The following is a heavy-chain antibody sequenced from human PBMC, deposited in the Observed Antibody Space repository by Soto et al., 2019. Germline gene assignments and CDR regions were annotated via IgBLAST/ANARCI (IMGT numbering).Heavy chain of an antibody. CDR1: GGSISSSSYY. Sequence: SETLSLTCTVSGGSISSSSYYWGWIRQPPGKGLEWIGSIYYSGSTYYNPSLKSRVTISVDTSKNQFSLKLSSVTAADTAVYYCARADYYDSSGYRPVDYWGQGTLVTVSS. V-gene: IGHV4-39*01. CDR3: ARADYYDSSGYRPVDY. CDR2: IYYSGST. D-gene: IGHD3-22*01. J-gene: IGHJ4*02.